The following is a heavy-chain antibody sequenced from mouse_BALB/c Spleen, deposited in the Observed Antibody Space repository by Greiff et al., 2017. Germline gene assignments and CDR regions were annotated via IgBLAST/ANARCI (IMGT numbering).Heavy chain of an antibody. CDR2: ISNGGGST. D-gene: IGHD1-2*01. CDR3: ARKTPTAGRYAMDY. V-gene: IGHV5-12-2*01. CDR1: GFTFSSYT. Sequence: EVKVVESGGGLVQPGGSLKLSCAASGFTFSSYTMSWVRQTPEKRLEWVAYISNGGGSTYYPDTVKGRFTISRDNAKNTLYLQMSSLKSEDTAMYYCARKTPTAGRYAMDYWGQGTSVTVSS. J-gene: IGHJ4*01.